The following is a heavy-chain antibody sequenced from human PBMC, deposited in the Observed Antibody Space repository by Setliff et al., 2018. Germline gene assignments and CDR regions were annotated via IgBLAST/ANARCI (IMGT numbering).Heavy chain of an antibody. D-gene: IGHD2-8*01. CDR2: ISAPTGNT. J-gene: IGHJ4*02. Sequence: ASVKVSCKTSGYSFTDYGIAWVRQAPGQGLEWMGWISAPTGNTYSGQKLHDRLTLTTDTSTNTAYMEPRSLGSDDTAVYYCSRLVRFCTRVACQTLSGGEFWGQGTLVTVSS. V-gene: IGHV1-18*01. CDR1: GYSFTDYG. CDR3: SRLVRFCTRVACQTLSGGEF.